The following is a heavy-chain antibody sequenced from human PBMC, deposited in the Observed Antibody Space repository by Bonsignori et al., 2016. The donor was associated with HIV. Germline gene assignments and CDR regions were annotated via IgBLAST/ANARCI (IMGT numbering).Heavy chain of an antibody. CDR3: TRGQYSSSGHFDH. D-gene: IGHD3-22*01. Sequence: QVHLLQSGAEVKKPGASVKVSCEASGYMFTAYYIYWVRQAPGQGLEWLGWMNPNSGVTNYAQKFQGRVTMTRDTSISTAFMEVSRLRSDDTAVYYCTRGQYSSSGHFDHWGQGTLVIVSS. V-gene: IGHV1-2*02. J-gene: IGHJ4*02. CDR1: GYMFTAYY. CDR2: MNPNSGVT.